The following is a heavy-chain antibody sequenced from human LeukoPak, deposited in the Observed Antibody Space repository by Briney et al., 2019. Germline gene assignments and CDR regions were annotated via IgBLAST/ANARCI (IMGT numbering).Heavy chain of an antibody. J-gene: IGHJ6*02. CDR2: ISYDGSNK. Sequence: GGSLRLSCAASGFTFSSYAMHWVRQAPGKGLEWVAVISYDGSNKYYAGSVKGRFTISRDNSKNMVYLQVNSLRGEDTAVYYCAQDGYGMDVWGHGTTVTVSS. V-gene: IGHV3-30*04. CDR3: AQDGYGMDV. CDR1: GFTFSSYA.